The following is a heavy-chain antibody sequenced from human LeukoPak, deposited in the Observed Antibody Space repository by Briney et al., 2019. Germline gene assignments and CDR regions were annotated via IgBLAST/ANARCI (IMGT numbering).Heavy chain of an antibody. CDR3: ARQTGSGLFILP. Sequence: NPSETLSLTCTVSGVSISSSNSYWGWIRQPPGKGLEWIGSIYYSGNTYYSASLKSQDSISIDTSKNQFSLRLTSVTAADTAVYYCARQTGSGLFILPGGQGTLVTVSS. D-gene: IGHD3/OR15-3a*01. V-gene: IGHV4-39*01. CDR2: IYYSGNT. CDR1: GVSISSSNSY. J-gene: IGHJ4*02.